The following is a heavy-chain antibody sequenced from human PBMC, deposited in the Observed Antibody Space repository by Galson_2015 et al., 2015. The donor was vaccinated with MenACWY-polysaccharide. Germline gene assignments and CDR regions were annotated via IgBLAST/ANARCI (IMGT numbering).Heavy chain of an antibody. J-gene: IGHJ4*02. D-gene: IGHD3-10*01. Sequence: PALVHPTPALTLPCTVPGFSLRTGGVAVGWIRQPPGTALEWLGLLSWDNDKRYSPFLKTRLTISKDTSRNQVVLTMTNMDPVDTGTYYCAHRGPAVDFDHWGQGYLVTVSS. CDR3: AHRGPAVDFDH. CDR2: LSWDNDK. V-gene: IGHV2-5*02. CDR1: GFSLRTGGVA.